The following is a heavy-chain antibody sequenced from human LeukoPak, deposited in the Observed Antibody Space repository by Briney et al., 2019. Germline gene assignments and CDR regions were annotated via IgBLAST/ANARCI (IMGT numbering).Heavy chain of an antibody. Sequence: SETLSLTCTVSGGSISSYYWSWIRQPPGKGLEWIGYIYYSGSTNYNPSLKSRVTISVDTSKNQFSLKLSSVTAADTAVYYCARTHNWFDPWGQGTLVTVSS. CDR2: IYYSGST. CDR1: GGSISSYY. J-gene: IGHJ5*02. CDR3: ARTHNWFDP. V-gene: IGHV4-59*01.